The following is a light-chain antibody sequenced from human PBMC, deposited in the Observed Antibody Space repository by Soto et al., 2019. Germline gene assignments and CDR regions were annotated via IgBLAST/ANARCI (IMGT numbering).Light chain of an antibody. Sequence: NPIDQFSFPLSAIVRKKIHLTFRASQSISTWLAWYQQKPGKAPKLLIYDASSLESGVPSRFSGSGSGTEFTLTISSLQPDDFATYYCQQYNSQITFGQGTGLEIK. J-gene: IGKJ5*01. CDR1: QSISTW. CDR2: DAS. V-gene: IGKV1-5*01. CDR3: QQYNSQIT.